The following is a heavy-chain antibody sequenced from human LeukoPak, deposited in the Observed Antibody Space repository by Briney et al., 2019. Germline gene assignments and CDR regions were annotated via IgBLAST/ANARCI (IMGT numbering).Heavy chain of an antibody. J-gene: IGHJ3*02. CDR2: VRHDGSNQ. CDR3: ARDGANAFDI. Sequence: GGSLRLSCAASGFSFSSYGMHWVRQVPGKGLEWVAYVRHDGSNQYNADSVKGRFTISRDNSENTLYLQMNSLRTDDTALYYCARDGANAFDIWGQGTMVTVSS. D-gene: IGHD3-16*01. CDR1: GFSFSSYG. V-gene: IGHV3-30*02.